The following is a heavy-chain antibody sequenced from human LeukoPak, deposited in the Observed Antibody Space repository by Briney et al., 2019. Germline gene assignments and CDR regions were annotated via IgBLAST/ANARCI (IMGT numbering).Heavy chain of an antibody. CDR1: GFTFSGSA. CDR2: IRSKANSYAT. J-gene: IGHJ4*02. D-gene: IGHD2/OR15-2a*01. V-gene: IGHV3-73*01. CDR3: TRHGDFHIVDY. Sequence: GGSLRLSCAASGFTFSGSAMHWVRQASGKGLEWVGRIRSKANSYATAYAASVKGRFTISRDDSKNTASLQMNSLKTEDTAVYYCTRHGDFHIVDYWGQGTLVTVSS.